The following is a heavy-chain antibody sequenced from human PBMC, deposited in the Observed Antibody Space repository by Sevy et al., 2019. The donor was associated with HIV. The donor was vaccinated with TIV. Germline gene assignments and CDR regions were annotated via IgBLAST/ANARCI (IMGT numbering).Heavy chain of an antibody. CDR3: AREGCTKPHDY. CDR1: GSTFSKYS. CDR2: FSFGCGKI. Sequence: GGSLRLSCATSGSTFSKYSMSWIRQTPGKGLEWVSTFSFGCGKINYADSVKGRFTISRDDSRNTFYLQTNSLRAEDTAIYYCAREGCTKPHDYWGQGTVVTVSS. V-gene: IGHV3-23*01. D-gene: IGHD2-8*01. J-gene: IGHJ4*02.